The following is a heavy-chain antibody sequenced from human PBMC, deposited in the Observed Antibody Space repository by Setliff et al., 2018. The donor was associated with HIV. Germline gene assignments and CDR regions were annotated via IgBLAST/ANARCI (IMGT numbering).Heavy chain of an antibody. V-gene: IGHV4-34*01. CDR1: GGSFSGYY. J-gene: IGHJ6*02. CDR3: ARVRGRYYYHYAMDV. Sequence: SETLSLTCAVYGGSFSGYYWSWIRQAPGKGLEWIGEIDHSGSTNYNPSLKSRVTISVDTSKNHFSLKLSSVTAADTAVYYCARVRGRYYYHYAMDVWGQGTTVTVSS. D-gene: IGHD3-10*01. CDR2: IDHSGST.